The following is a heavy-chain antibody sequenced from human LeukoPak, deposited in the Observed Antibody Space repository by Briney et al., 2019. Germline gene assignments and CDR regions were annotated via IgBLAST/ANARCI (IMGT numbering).Heavy chain of an antibody. CDR2: IYHSGST. J-gene: IGHJ4*02. V-gene: IGHV4-59*12. D-gene: IGHD3-10*01. Sequence: PSETLSLTCTVSGGSISSYYWSWIRQPPGKGLEWIGYIYHSGSTYYNPSLKSRVTISVDRSKNQFSLKLSSVTAADTAVYYCARATMVRGVIDHFDYWGQGTLVTVSS. CDR1: GGSISSYY. CDR3: ARATMVRGVIDHFDY.